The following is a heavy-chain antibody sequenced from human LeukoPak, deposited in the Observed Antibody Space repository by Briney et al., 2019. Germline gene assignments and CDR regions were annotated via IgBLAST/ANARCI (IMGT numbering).Heavy chain of an antibody. CDR2: ISCDGGSK. Sequence: GRSLRLSCAASGFTFSDYAIHWVRLAPGRGLEWVSVISCDGGSKYYADSVKGRFTISRDNSKNTLYLQMNSLRAEDTAVYYCARPQGGRQLWLHFDYWGQGTQVTVSS. J-gene: IGHJ4*02. CDR1: GFTFSDYA. D-gene: IGHD5-18*01. CDR3: ARPQGGRQLWLHFDY. V-gene: IGHV3-30-3*01.